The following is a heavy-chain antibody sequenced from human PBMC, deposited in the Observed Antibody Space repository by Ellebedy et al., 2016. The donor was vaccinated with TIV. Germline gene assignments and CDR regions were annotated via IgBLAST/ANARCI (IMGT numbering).Heavy chain of an antibody. V-gene: IGHV1-3*01. D-gene: IGHD6-19*01. CDR1: GYTFTSYA. Sequence: ASVKVSXXASGYTFTSYAMHWVRQAPGQRLEWMGWINAGNGNTKYSQKFQGRVTITRDTSASTAYMELSSLRSEDTAVYYCAMPSRIAVAGGGWFDPWGQGTLVTVSS. CDR3: AMPSRIAVAGGGWFDP. J-gene: IGHJ5*02. CDR2: INAGNGNT.